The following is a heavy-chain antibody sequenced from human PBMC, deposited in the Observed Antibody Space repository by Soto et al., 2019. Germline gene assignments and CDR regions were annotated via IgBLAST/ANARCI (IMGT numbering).Heavy chain of an antibody. Sequence: QVQLQESGPGLVKPSETLSLTCTVSGGSIISYYWSWIRQSPEKGLEWIGYIHHSGRTLYNPSLNNRATVSLDRSNNQFALKLTSVTAADTALYYCAREVRSNTGWYWDYWGQGTLVTVAS. V-gene: IGHV4-59*01. D-gene: IGHD6-19*01. CDR1: GGSIISYY. CDR3: AREVRSNTGWYWDY. J-gene: IGHJ4*02. CDR2: IHHSGRT.